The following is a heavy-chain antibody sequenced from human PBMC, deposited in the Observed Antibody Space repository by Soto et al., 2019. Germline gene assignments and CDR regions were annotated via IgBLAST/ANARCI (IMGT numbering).Heavy chain of an antibody. CDR2: ISYDGSNK. J-gene: IGHJ4*02. V-gene: IGHV3-30-3*01. CDR3: ARDEALYYYFDY. Sequence: GGSLRLSCAASGFTFSSYAMHWVRQAPGKGLEWVAVISYDGSNKYYADSVKGRFTISRDNSKNTLYLQMNSLRAEDTAVYYCARDEALYYYFDYWGQGTLVTVSS. CDR1: GFTFSSYA. D-gene: IGHD3-10*01.